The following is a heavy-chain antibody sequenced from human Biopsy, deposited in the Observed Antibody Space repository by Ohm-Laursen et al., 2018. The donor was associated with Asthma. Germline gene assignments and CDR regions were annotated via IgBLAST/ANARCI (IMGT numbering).Heavy chain of an antibody. D-gene: IGHD6-19*01. CDR1: GFTVSRDH. J-gene: IGHJ4*02. Sequence: GSLRLSCAASGFTVSRDHMFWVRQAPGKGLEWVSVIYSGGTSDTADSVRGRFTISRDFYKNTLYLQMDSLRAEDTAVYYRARGDSSGWSHYYFDYWGQGTLVTVSS. CDR2: IYSGGTS. CDR3: ARGDSSGWSHYYFDY. V-gene: IGHV3-53*01.